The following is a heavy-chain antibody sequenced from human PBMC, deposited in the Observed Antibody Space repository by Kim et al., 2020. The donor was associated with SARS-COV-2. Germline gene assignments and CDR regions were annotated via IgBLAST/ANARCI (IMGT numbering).Heavy chain of an antibody. V-gene: IGHV7-4-1*02. CDR2: INTNTGNP. CDR1: GYTFTSYA. D-gene: IGHD2-15*01. Sequence: ASVKVYCKASGYTFTSYAMNWVRQAPGQGLEWMGWINTNTGNPTYAQGFTGRFVFSLDTSVSTAYLQISSLKAEDTAVYYCARGPGSYCSGGSCDSYYGGDYWGQGTLVTVSS. J-gene: IGHJ4*02. CDR3: ARGPGSYCSGGSCDSYYGGDY.